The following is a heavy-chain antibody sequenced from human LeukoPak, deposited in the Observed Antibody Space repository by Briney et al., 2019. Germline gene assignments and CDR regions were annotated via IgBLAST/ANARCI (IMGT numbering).Heavy chain of an antibody. V-gene: IGHV4-34*01. D-gene: IGHD2/OR15-2a*01. CDR1: GGSFSGYY. Sequence: SETLSLTCAVYGGSFSGYYWSWIRQPPGKGLEWIGEINHSGSTNYNPSLKSRVTISVDTSKNQFSLKLSSVTAADTAVYYCALRQSYFXPIDYXXQGTLVTVSS. CDR3: ALRQSYFXPIDY. J-gene: IGHJ4*02. CDR2: INHSGST.